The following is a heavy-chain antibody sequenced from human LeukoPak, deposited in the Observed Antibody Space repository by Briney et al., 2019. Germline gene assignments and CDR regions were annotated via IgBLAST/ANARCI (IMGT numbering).Heavy chain of an antibody. CDR2: ISSSGSTI. CDR3: ARDTPSSYDILTGHDLYYYGMDV. Sequence: PGGSLRLSCAASGFTFSDYYMSWIRQAPGKGLEWVSYISSSGSTIYYADSVKGRFTISRDNAKNSLYLQMNSLRAEDTAVYYCARDTPSSYDILTGHDLYYYGMDVWGQGTTVTVSS. CDR1: GFTFSDYY. V-gene: IGHV3-11*01. J-gene: IGHJ6*02. D-gene: IGHD3-9*01.